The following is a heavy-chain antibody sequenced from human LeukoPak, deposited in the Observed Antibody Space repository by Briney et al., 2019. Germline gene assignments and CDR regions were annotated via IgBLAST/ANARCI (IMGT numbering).Heavy chain of an antibody. D-gene: IGHD3-3*01. CDR1: GYTFTSYG. Sequence: ASVKVSCKASGYTFTSYGISWVRQAPGQGLEWMGWISAYNGNTNYAQKLQGRVTMTTDTSTSTAYMELRSLRSDDTAVYYCAKDLSNYDFWSGYYYYYMDVWGKGTTVTVSS. V-gene: IGHV1-18*01. CDR2: ISAYNGNT. J-gene: IGHJ6*03. CDR3: AKDLSNYDFWSGYYYYYMDV.